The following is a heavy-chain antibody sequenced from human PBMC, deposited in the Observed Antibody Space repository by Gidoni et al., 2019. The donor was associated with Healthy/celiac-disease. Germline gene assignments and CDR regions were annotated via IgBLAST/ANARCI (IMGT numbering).Heavy chain of an antibody. CDR2: ISGRGGST. Sequence: EVQLLESGGGLVQPGGSLRLSCAASGFPFSSYALRWVRQAPGKGLAWVSAISGRGGSTYYADSGKGRFTISRDNSKNTLYLQMNSRRAEDTAVYYWAKDPTIFGVVITWFDYWGQGTLVTVSS. J-gene: IGHJ4*02. D-gene: IGHD3-3*01. CDR3: AKDPTIFGVVITWFDY. V-gene: IGHV3-23*01. CDR1: GFPFSSYA.